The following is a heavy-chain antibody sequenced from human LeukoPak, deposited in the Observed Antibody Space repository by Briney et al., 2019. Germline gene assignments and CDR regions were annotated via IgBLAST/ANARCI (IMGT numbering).Heavy chain of an antibody. V-gene: IGHV3-15*01. CDR1: GFNFGAYW. J-gene: IGHJ4*02. CDR2: IKSKTDGGTT. D-gene: IGHD6-13*01. Sequence: PGGSLRLSCASSGFNFGAYWMSWVRQAPGKGLEWVGRIKSKTDGGTTDYAAPVRGRFTISRDDSKNTLYLQMNSLKTEDTAVYYCTTEEPEPIAAAEYWGQGTLVTVSS. CDR3: TTEEPEPIAAAEY.